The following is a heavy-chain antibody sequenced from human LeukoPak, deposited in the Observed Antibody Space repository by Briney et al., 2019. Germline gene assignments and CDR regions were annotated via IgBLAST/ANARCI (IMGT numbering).Heavy chain of an antibody. Sequence: PGGSLRLSCAASGFTFRSYYMHWVRQAPGKGLVWVSRINSDGSSTSYADSVKGRFTISRDNATLYLQMNSLRAEDTAVYYCAKDQPRAYFDYWGQGTLVTVSS. CDR2: INSDGSST. V-gene: IGHV3-74*01. CDR3: AKDQPRAYFDY. D-gene: IGHD2-2*01. J-gene: IGHJ4*02. CDR1: GFTFRSYY.